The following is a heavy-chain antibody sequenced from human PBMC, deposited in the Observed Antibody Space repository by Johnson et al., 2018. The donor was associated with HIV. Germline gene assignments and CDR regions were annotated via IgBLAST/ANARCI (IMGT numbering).Heavy chain of an antibody. V-gene: IGHV3-30*04. Sequence: QVQLVESGGGVVQPGRSLRLSCAASGFTFSSYAMHWVRQAPGKGLEWVAVISYDEINKYIADSVKGRLTISRDNSKNTLYLQMISVRAEDTAVYYCARHYGWGDHWDAFDIWGQGTMVTVSS. CDR2: ISYDEINK. CDR1: GFTFSSYA. D-gene: IGHD4-17*01. CDR3: ARHYGWGDHWDAFDI. J-gene: IGHJ3*02.